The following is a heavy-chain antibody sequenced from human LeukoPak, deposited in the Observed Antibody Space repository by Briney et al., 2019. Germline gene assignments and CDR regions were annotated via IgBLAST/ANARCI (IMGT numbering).Heavy chain of an antibody. V-gene: IGHV3-43*02. J-gene: IGHJ4*02. CDR3: AKDMGILTGYFD. CDR2: ISGDGGST. CDR1: GFTFDDYA. Sequence: GGSLRLSCAASGFTFDDYAMHWVRHAPGKGLEWVSLISGDGGSTYYADSVKGRFTISRDNSKNFLYPQMNSLRTEDTALYYCAKDMGILTGYFDWGQGILVTVSS. D-gene: IGHD3-9*01.